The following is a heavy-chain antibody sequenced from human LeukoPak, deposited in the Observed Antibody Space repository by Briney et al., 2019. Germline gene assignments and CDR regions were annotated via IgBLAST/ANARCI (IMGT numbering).Heavy chain of an antibody. CDR2: TKNKGNSYTS. V-gene: IGHV3-72*01. J-gene: IGHJ6*03. D-gene: IGHD6-13*01. Sequence: GGSLSVACAASGLPYRDQIWNWPRQAPGKGLEWVGRTKNKGNSYTSEYAASVKGRFTISRDDSEKSVYPQMNSLKTEDTAVYYCASSIAARIGTYDMEIWG. CDR1: GLPYRDQI. CDR3: ASSIAARIGTYDMEI.